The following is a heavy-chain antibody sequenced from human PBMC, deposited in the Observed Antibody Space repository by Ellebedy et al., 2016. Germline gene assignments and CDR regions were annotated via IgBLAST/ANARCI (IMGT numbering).Heavy chain of an antibody. CDR2: INTNTGDP. CDR3: ARTARRAAGKGDFDY. V-gene: IGHV7-4-1*02. D-gene: IGHD6-13*01. J-gene: IGHJ4*02. CDR1: GYTFTTYA. Sequence: ASVKVSCKASGYTFTTYAVNWVRQAPGQGLEWMGWINTNTGDPTYTQGFTGRFVFSLDTSVGTAYLQISSLKAEDTAVYYCARTARRAAGKGDFDYWGQGTLVTVSS.